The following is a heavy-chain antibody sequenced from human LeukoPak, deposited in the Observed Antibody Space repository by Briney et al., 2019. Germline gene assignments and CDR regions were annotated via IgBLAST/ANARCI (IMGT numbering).Heavy chain of an antibody. Sequence: GGSLRLSCAASGFTFSSYSMNWVRQAPGKGLEWVAVISYDGSNKYYADSVKGRFTISRDNSKNTLYLQMNSLRAEDTAVYYCAKGLGIRFLEWSPSTYYYYGMDVWGQGTTVTVSS. V-gene: IGHV3-30*18. CDR1: GFTFSSYS. D-gene: IGHD3-3*01. CDR3: AKGLGIRFLEWSPSTYYYYGMDV. CDR2: ISYDGSNK. J-gene: IGHJ6*02.